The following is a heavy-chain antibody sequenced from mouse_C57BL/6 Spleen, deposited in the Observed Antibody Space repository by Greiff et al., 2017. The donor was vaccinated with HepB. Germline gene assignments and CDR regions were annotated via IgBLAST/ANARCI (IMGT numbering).Heavy chain of an antibody. D-gene: IGHD2-3*01. V-gene: IGHV1-39*01. J-gene: IGHJ1*03. CDR3: ARGDGYYHYWYFDV. CDR2: INPNYGTT. CDR1: GYSFTDYN. Sequence: EVKLQESGPELVKPGASVKISCKASGYSFTDYNMNWVKQSNGKSLEWIGVINPNYGTTSYNQKFKGKATLTVDQSSSTAYMQLNSLTSEDSAVYYCARGDGYYHYWYFDVWGTGTTVTVSS.